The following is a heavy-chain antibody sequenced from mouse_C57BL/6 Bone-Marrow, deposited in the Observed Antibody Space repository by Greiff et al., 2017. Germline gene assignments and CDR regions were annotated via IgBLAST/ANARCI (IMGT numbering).Heavy chain of an antibody. D-gene: IGHD2-3*01. CDR3: TEGWLLLFAY. CDR1: GFTFSNYW. Sequence: EVKLMESGGGLVQPGGSMKLSCVASGFTFSNYWMNWVRQSPEKGLEWVAQIRLKSDNYATHYAESVKGRFTISRDDSKSSVYLQMNNLRAEDTGIYYCTEGWLLLFAYWGQGTLVTVSA. V-gene: IGHV6-3*01. CDR2: IRLKSDNYAT. J-gene: IGHJ3*01.